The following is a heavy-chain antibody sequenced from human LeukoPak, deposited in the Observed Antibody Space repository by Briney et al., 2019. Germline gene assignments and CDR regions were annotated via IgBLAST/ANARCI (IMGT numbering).Heavy chain of an antibody. D-gene: IGHD3-22*01. CDR3: ARDVHNPYYYDSSGYYPTG. V-gene: IGHV3-30*02. Sequence: PGGSLRLSCAASGFTFSSYGMHWVRQAPGKGLEWVAFIRYDGSNKYYADSVKGRFTISKDNAKNTLYLQMNSLRAEDTAVYYCARDVHNPYYYDSSGYYPTGWGQGTLVTVPS. CDR2: IRYDGSNK. CDR1: GFTFSSYG. J-gene: IGHJ4*02.